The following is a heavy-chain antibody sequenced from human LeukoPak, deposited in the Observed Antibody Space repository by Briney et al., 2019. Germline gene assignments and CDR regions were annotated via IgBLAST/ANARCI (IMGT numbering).Heavy chain of an antibody. CDR1: GFTFSDYY. V-gene: IGHV3-11*01. CDR2: ISSSGSTI. Sequence: GGSLRLSCAASGFTFSDYYMSWIRQAPGKGLEWVSYISSSGSTIYYADSVKGRFTISRDNAKNSLYLQTNSLRAEDTAVYYCAREKNTATGAFDIWGQGTMVTVSS. D-gene: IGHD5-18*01. CDR3: AREKNTATGAFDI. J-gene: IGHJ3*02.